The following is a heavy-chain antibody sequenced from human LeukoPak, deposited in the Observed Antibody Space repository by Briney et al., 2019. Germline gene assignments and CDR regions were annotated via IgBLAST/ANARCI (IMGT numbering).Heavy chain of an antibody. V-gene: IGHV3-53*01. J-gene: IGHJ6*02. CDR3: ARSAVAGTRYYYGMDV. CDR1: GSTVSSNY. Sequence: GGSLRLSCAASGSTVSSNYMSWVRQAPGKGLEWVSVIYSGGSTYYADSVKGRFTISRDNSKNTLYLQMNSLRAEDTAVYYCARSAVAGTRYYYGMDVWGQGTTVTVSS. CDR2: IYSGGST. D-gene: IGHD6-19*01.